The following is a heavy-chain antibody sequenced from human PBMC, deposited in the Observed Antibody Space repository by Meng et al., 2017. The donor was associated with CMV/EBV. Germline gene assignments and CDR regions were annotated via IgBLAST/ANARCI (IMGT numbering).Heavy chain of an antibody. V-gene: IGHV3-9*03. J-gene: IGHJ6*02. CDR1: GFTFDDYA. Sequence: SLKISCAASGFTFDDYAMHWVRQAPGKGLEWVPGISWNSGSIGYADSVKGRFTISRDNAKNSLYLQMNSLRAEDMALYYCAKDMIVGGMDVWGQGTTVTVSS. CDR2: ISWNSGSI. CDR3: AKDMIVGGMDV. D-gene: IGHD3-22*01.